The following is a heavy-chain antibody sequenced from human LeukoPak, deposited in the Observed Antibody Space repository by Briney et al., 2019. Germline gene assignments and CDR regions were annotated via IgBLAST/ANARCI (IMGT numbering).Heavy chain of an antibody. Sequence: GGSLRLSCAASGFTFSSYAMSWVRQARGMGREWVSLISGTGGTTYYADSVEGRFTISRDNSENTLYLQKNSLRAEDTAVYYCAPPRERITVAHAFDIWGQGTMVTVSS. V-gene: IGHV3-23*01. CDR3: APPRERITVAHAFDI. CDR1: GFTFSSYA. CDR2: ISGTGGTT. J-gene: IGHJ3*02. D-gene: IGHD4-23*01.